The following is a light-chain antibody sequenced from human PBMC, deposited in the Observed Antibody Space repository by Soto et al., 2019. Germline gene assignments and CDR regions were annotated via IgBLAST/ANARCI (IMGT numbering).Light chain of an antibody. CDR2: DAS. V-gene: IGKV1-39*01. CDR1: QTIDRS. Sequence: DVQMTQSPPSLSASVGDRVTITCRASQTIDRSLNWYQQKPGKAPKLLIYDASNLQSGVPSRFSGSGSGPDFTLTISSLQPDDFATYYWQQSQSLPFTFGPGTKVDIK. J-gene: IGKJ3*01. CDR3: QQSQSLPFT.